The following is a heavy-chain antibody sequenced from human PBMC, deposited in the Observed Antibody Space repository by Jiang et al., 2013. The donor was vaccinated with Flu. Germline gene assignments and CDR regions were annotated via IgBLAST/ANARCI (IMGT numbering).Heavy chain of an antibody. CDR1: GFPFTSYA. D-gene: IGHD1-26*01. Sequence: QLVESGGGLVQPGGSLRLSCAASGFPFTSYAMSWVRQAPGKGLDWLSAISASGDDTYYADSVKGRFTISRDNSKNTLYLQMNSLRAEDTAVYFCAIRVGADFDSWGQGTLVTVSS. V-gene: IGHV3-23*04. CDR2: ISASGDDT. CDR3: AIRVGADFDS. J-gene: IGHJ4*02.